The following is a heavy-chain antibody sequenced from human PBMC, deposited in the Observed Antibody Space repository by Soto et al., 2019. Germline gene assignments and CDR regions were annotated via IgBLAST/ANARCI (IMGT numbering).Heavy chain of an antibody. CDR2: IYSGGDT. CDR3: TRAGSDPGNFYISNYYAMDV. CDR1: GFSVSSDY. D-gene: IGHD3-10*01. J-gene: IGHJ6*02. Sequence: AGGSLRLSCAASGFSVSSDYMSWVRQAPGKGLEWVSLIYSGGDTYYADSVKGRFTISRDISSNTIYLHMTALRADDTAIYYCTRAGSDPGNFYISNYYAMDVWGRGTKVTVSS. V-gene: IGHV3-53*01.